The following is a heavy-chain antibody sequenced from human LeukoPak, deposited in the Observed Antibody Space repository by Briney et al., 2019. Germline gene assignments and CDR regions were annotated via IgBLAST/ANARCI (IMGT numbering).Heavy chain of an antibody. D-gene: IGHD2-2*01. V-gene: IGHV3-7*04. CDR2: IKQDGSEK. J-gene: IGHJ4*02. CDR3: ARDIVVVPAAYFDY. CDR1: GFTFSSYW. Sequence: GGSLRLSCAASGFTFSSYWMSWVHQAPGKGLEWVANIKQDGSEKYYVDSVKGRFTISRDNAKNSLYLQMNSLRAEDTAVYYCARDIVVVPAAYFDYWGQGTLVTVSS.